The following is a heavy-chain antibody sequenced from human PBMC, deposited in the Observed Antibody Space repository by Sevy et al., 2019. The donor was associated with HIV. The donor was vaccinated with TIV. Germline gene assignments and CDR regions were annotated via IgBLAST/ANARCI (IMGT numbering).Heavy chain of an antibody. CDR1: GFTFNTHA. CDR3: AREGGYTSAWWPGNY. V-gene: IGHV3-30*04. D-gene: IGHD6-19*01. Sequence: GGSLRLSCAASGFTFNTHAMHWVRQAPGKGLEWVALISYDGIIKYYADSVKGRLTISRDNSKNTLSLQMNSLRIEDTAVYYCAREGGYTSAWWPGNYWGQGTLVTVSS. J-gene: IGHJ4*02. CDR2: ISYDGIIK.